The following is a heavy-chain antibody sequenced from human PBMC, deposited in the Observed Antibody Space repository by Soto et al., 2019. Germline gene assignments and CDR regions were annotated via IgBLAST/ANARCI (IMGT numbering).Heavy chain of an antibody. CDR2: INHSGST. D-gene: IGHD3-9*01. CDR3: ARERFFRGYFECSHNWFEP. J-gene: IGHJ5*02. Sequence: LYLTCAVYGGSFSGYYWSWIRQPPGKGLEWIGEINHSGSTNYNPSLKSRVTISVDTSKNQFSLKLSSVTAADTAVYYCARERFFRGYFECSHNWFEPWGKGTLGT. V-gene: IGHV4-34*01. CDR1: GGSFSGYY.